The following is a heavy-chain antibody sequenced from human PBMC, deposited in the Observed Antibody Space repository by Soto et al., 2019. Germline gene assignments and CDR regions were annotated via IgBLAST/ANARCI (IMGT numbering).Heavy chain of an antibody. Sequence: EVQLLESGGDLVQPGGSLRLSCAASGFSFSSYSFTWVRQAPGKGLEWVAGISIGGDKTWHADSVKGRFTISRDNSKNTVYLQMKSLRVDDTAVYYRAKWDGYGDHWGQGTLVTVSS. D-gene: IGHD5-18*01. CDR2: ISIGGDKT. CDR1: GFSFSSYS. J-gene: IGHJ5*02. V-gene: IGHV3-23*01. CDR3: AKWDGYGDH.